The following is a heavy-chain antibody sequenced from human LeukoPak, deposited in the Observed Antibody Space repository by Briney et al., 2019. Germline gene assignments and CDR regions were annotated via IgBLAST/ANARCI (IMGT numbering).Heavy chain of an antibody. D-gene: IGHD2-21*01. Sequence: SQTLSLTCTVSGGFLSSGDYYWSWIRQPPGKGLEWIGYIYYSGSTYYNPSLKSRVTISVDTSKNQFSLKLSSVTAADAAVYYCARGPDPNTGIGVTYLGWFDPWGQGTLVTVSS. J-gene: IGHJ5*02. CDR2: IYYSGST. CDR3: ARGPDPNTGIGVTYLGWFDP. CDR1: GGFLSSGDYY. V-gene: IGHV4-30-4*08.